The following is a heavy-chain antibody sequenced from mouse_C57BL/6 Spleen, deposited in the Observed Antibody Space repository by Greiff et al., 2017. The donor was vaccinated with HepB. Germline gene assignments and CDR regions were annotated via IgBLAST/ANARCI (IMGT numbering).Heavy chain of an antibody. CDR2: ISSGSSTI. J-gene: IGHJ4*01. CDR3: ARSIYDGYLYAMDY. Sequence: EVKLQESGGGLVKPGGSLKLSCAASGFTFSDYGMHWVRQAPEKGLEWVAYISSGSSTIYYADTVKGRFTISRDNAKNTLFLQMTSLRSEDTAMYYCARSIYDGYLYAMDYWGQGTSVTVSS. CDR1: GFTFSDYG. V-gene: IGHV5-17*01. D-gene: IGHD2-3*01.